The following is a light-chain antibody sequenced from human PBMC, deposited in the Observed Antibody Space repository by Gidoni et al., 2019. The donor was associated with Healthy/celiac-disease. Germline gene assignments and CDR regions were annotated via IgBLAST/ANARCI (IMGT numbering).Light chain of an antibody. V-gene: IGKV1-39*01. Sequence: DIQMTQSPSSLSASVGDRVTITCRASQSISSYLNWYQQKPGKAPKLLIYDASSLQSGVPSMFSGSGSGTDFTLSISSLQPEDFATYYCQQSYSTPLTFGGXTQVEIK. CDR3: QQSYSTPLT. CDR1: QSISSY. J-gene: IGKJ4*02. CDR2: DAS.